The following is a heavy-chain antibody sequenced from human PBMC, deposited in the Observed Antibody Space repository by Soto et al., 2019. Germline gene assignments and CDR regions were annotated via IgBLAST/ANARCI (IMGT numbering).Heavy chain of an antibody. J-gene: IGHJ5*02. Sequence: QLQLQESGPGLVKPSETLSLTCSVSGRSISEINSYWGWIRQTPGEGLEWIGTIHHTGSTYYNPSLKSRVIISLATSQNQFSLKLSSVPAADTALYYCARPEGGYGSGYSWFDPWGQGTRVTVSS. V-gene: IGHV4-39*01. CDR1: GRSISEINSY. CDR2: IHHTGST. D-gene: IGHD5-12*01. CDR3: ARPEGGYGSGYSWFDP.